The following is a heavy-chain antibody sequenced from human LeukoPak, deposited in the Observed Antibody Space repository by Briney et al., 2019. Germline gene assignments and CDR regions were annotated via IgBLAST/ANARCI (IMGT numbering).Heavy chain of an antibody. D-gene: IGHD3-22*01. CDR1: GFTFSSYA. CDR3: VKGAYSDSSGPRNY. CDR2: IRGSGGST. Sequence: GGSLRLSCAASGFTFSSYAMSWVRQAPGKGLEWVSGIRGSGGSTYYADSVKGRFTISRDNSKNTLYLQMNSLRAEDTAVYHCVKGAYSDSSGPRNYWGQGTLVTVSS. V-gene: IGHV3-23*01. J-gene: IGHJ4*02.